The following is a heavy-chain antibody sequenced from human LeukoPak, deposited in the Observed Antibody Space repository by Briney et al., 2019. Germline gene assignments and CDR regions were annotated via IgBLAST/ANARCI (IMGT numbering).Heavy chain of an antibody. Sequence: SETLSLTCAVYGGSFSGYYWSWIRQPPGKGLEWIGEINHSGSTNYNPSLKSRVTISVDTSKNQFSLKLSSVTAADTAVYYCARVRAIVVVPQAFDIWGQGTMVTVSS. D-gene: IGHD3-22*01. CDR3: ARVRAIVVVPQAFDI. CDR1: GGSFSGYY. J-gene: IGHJ3*02. CDR2: INHSGST. V-gene: IGHV4-34*01.